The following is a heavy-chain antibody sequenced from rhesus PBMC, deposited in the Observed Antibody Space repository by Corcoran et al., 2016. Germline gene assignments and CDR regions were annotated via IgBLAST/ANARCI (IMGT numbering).Heavy chain of an antibody. D-gene: IGHD4-17*01. Sequence: QVTLKESGPALVKPTQTLTLTCTFSGFSLSTSGMGEGWIRQHPGKALEWLASIYWEDDKYYSTSPKRKPTTSKDTSQNQVVLPMTNMDPVDTATYYCARGVFAYYGNHWYFDILVPGTPIPLSS. CDR1: GFSLSTSGMG. J-gene: IGHJ2*01. CDR2: IYWEDDK. V-gene: IGHV2S1*01. CDR3: ARGVFAYYGNHWYFDI.